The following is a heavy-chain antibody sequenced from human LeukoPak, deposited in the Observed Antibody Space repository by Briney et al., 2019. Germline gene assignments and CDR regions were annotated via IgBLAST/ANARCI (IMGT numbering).Heavy chain of an antibody. CDR1: GGSISSFY. D-gene: IGHD6-13*01. CDR3: ARTTEAHSWRTRYYDYYMDV. V-gene: IGHV4-4*07. Sequence: SETLSLTCTVSGGSISSFYWSWIRQPAGKGLEWIGRIYTSGSTNYNPSLKSRVTISVDTSKNQFSLKLSSVTAADTAVYYCARTTEAHSWRTRYYDYYMDVWGKGTTVTVSS. CDR2: IYTSGST. J-gene: IGHJ6*03.